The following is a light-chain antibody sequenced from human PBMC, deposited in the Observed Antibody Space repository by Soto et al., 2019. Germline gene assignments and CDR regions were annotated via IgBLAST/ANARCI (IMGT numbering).Light chain of an antibody. CDR1: QNINNY. J-gene: IGKJ4*02. V-gene: IGKV1-17*01. Sequence: QYGTTLSASLRDIVNNTSQASQNINNYLNWYQQKPGKAPKRLIYAASSLQSGVPSRFSCSGSGTEYALALSSRQSGYFALSIYQAYSCYAEGFGGGTKVEIK. CDR3: QAYSCYAEG. CDR2: AAS.